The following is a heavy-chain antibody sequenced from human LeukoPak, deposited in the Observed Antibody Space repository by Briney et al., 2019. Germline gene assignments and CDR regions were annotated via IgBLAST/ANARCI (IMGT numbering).Heavy chain of an antibody. CDR1: GGSISTYY. CDR2: IYYSGSS. Sequence: SETLSLTCTVSGGSISTYYWNWIRQPPGKGLEWIGYIYYSGSSNCNPSLKSRVTISVDTSKNQFSLKLSSVTAADTAVYYCAGGWYGILSGYHDGFDYWGQGTLVTVSS. CDR3: AGGWYGILSGYHDGFDY. V-gene: IGHV4-59*08. J-gene: IGHJ4*02. D-gene: IGHD3-9*01.